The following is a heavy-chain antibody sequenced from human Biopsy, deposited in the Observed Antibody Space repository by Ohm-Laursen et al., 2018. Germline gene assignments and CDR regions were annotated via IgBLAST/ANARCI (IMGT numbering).Heavy chain of an antibody. CDR3: GNEIYGRDY. CDR2: IDRSGNT. CDR1: GATSSDYY. Sequence: SQTLSLTCVVYGATSSDYYWSWIRQPPGKGLGWLGQIDRSGNTNYNPSLKGRLTISANTSKNQFSLKLTSVTAADTAVYFCGNEIYGRDYWGQGALVTVSS. J-gene: IGHJ4*02. V-gene: IGHV4-34*08. D-gene: IGHD4-17*01.